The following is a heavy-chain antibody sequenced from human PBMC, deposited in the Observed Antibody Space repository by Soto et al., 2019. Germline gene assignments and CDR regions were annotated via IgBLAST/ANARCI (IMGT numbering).Heavy chain of an antibody. J-gene: IGHJ3*02. CDR1: GFTFSSYS. V-gene: IGHV3-48*02. CDR2: ISSSSSTI. CDR3: ARDRDYDFWRRSGAFDI. D-gene: IGHD3-3*01. Sequence: AGGSLRLSCAASGFTFSSYSMNWVRQAPGKGLEWVSYISSSSSTIYYADSVKGRFTISRDNAKNSLYLQMNSLRDEDTAVYYCARDRDYDFWRRSGAFDIWGQGTMVTVSS.